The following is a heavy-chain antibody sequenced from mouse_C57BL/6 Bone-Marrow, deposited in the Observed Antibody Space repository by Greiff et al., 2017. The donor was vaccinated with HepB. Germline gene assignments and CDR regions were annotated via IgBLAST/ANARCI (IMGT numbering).Heavy chain of an antibody. CDR2: IWWNDDK. CDR1: GFSLSTSNMG. CDR3: AQMGRRGYYAMDY. V-gene: IGHV8-5*01. Sequence: QVQLKESGPGILQPSQTLSLTCSFSGFSLSTSNMGIGWIRQPSGKGLEWLAHIWWNDDKYYNPSLKSRLTISKDTSTNQVFLKITSVDTADTATYYCAQMGRRGYYAMDYWGQGTSVTVSS. J-gene: IGHJ4*01.